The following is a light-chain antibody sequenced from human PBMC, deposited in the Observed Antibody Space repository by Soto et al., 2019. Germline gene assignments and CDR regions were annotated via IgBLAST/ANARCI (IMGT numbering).Light chain of an antibody. Sequence: EIVMTQSPATLSVSPGEKATLSCGASQSVGRSLAWYQQEPGQAPRLLIYGASTRATGIPARFSGSGSGTEFTLTISSLQSEDFAVYFCQQYKNWPPITFGQGTQLEIK. V-gene: IGKV3-15*01. CDR2: GAS. CDR1: QSVGRS. CDR3: QQYKNWPPIT. J-gene: IGKJ5*01.